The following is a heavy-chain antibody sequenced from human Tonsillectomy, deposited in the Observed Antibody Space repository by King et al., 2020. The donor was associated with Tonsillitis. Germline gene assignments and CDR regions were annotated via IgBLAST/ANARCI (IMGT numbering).Heavy chain of an antibody. J-gene: IGHJ6*04. V-gene: IGHV3-33*01. Sequence: HVQLVESGGGVVQPGRSLRLSCAASGFTFSSYGMHWVRQAPGKGLEWVAVIDYNGSNKYYADSVKGRFTISRDNSKNTLYLQTDSLRDEDTAVYYCARDWSGSYHGSPPYVVWGKGTTVIVSS. D-gene: IGHD1-26*01. CDR3: ARDWSGSYHGSPPYVV. CDR2: IDYNGSNK. CDR1: GFTFSSYG.